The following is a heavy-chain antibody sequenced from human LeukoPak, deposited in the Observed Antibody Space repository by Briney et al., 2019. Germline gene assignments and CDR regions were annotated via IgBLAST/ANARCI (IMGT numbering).Heavy chain of an antibody. CDR1: GGSISSSSSY. Sequence: SETLSLTCTVSGGSISSSSSYWGWIRQPPGKGLEWIGSIYYSGSTYYNPSLKSRVTISVDTSKNQFSLKLSSVTAADTAVYYCARGVLVDWFDPWGQGTLVTVSS. V-gene: IGHV4-39*07. J-gene: IGHJ5*02. CDR3: ARGVLVDWFDP. CDR2: IYYSGST. D-gene: IGHD3-10*01.